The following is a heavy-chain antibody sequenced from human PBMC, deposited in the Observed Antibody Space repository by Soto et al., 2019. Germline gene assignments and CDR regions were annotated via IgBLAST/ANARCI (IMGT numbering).Heavy chain of an antibody. D-gene: IGHD1-26*01. CDR3: ARDTVGATTDYYGMDV. CDR1: GGSISNYY. V-gene: IGHV4-59*01. Sequence: PSETLSLTCTVSGGSISNYYWSWVRQPPGKGLEWIGYIYDSGSTNYSPSIKSRVTISVDTSKNQFSLRLTSVTAADTAVYYCARDTVGATTDYYGMDVWGQGTTVTVSS. CDR2: IYDSGST. J-gene: IGHJ6*02.